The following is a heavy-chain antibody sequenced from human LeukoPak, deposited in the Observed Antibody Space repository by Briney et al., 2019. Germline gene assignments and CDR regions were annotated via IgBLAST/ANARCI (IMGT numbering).Heavy chain of an antibody. Sequence: SETLSLTCAVYGGSFSGYYWNWIRQSPGKGLEWIGEINHSGSTNYNPSLKGRVTMSVDTSKNQFSLKLSSVTAADTAVYYCATATYYDILTADPAGNWFDPWGQGTLVTVSS. D-gene: IGHD3-9*01. CDR2: INHSGST. J-gene: IGHJ5*02. CDR3: ATATYYDILTADPAGNWFDP. V-gene: IGHV4-34*01. CDR1: GGSFSGYY.